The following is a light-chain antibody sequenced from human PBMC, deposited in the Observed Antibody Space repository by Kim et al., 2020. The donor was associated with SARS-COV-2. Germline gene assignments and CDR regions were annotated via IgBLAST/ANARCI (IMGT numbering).Light chain of an antibody. V-gene: IGKV3-20*01. J-gene: IGKJ1*01. CDR3: HQYSTSPPWT. CDR2: GAS. CDR1: QSISSNY. Sequence: EIVLTQSPGTLSLSPGERATLSCRASQSISSNYLAWYQQKPGQAPRLLIHGASSRATGIPDRFSGSGSGTDFTLTVSRLEPEDFAVYYCHQYSTSPPWTFGQGTKVDIK.